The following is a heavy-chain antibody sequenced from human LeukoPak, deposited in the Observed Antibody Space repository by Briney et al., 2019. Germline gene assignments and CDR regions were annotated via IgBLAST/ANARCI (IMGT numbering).Heavy chain of an antibody. CDR1: GYTFTDYY. CDR2: VDPEDGET. CDR3: ATKKGVYSSSWYLDY. D-gene: IGHD6-13*01. J-gene: IGHJ4*02. Sequence: ASVKISCKVSGYTFTDYYMHWVQQAPGKGLEWMGLVDPEDGETIYAEEFQGRVTITADTSTDTAYMELSSLRSEDTAVYYCATKKGVYSSSWYLDYWGQGTLVTVSS. V-gene: IGHV1-69-2*01.